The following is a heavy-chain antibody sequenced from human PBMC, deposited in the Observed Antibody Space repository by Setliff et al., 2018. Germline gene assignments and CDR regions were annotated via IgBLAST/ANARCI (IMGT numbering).Heavy chain of an antibody. D-gene: IGHD4-17*01. CDR1: GFTFSSYW. V-gene: IGHV3-74*01. J-gene: IGHJ4*02. CDR2: INSDGSRT. Sequence: GESLKISCAASGFTFSSYWMHWVRQAPGKGLVWVSRINSDGSRTSYADSVRGRFTISRDNAKNTLYLQMNSLRAEDTAVYYCAREPPGYGGRPDYWGQGTLVTVSS. CDR3: AREPPGYGGRPDY.